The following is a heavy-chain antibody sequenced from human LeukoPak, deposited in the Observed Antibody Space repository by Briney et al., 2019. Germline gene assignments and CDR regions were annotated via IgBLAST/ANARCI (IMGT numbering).Heavy chain of an antibody. CDR3: ARHPFATPFDY. CDR1: GGSFSGYY. Sequence: PSETLSLTCAVYGGSFSGYYWSWIRQPPGKGLEWIGEINHSGSTNYNSSLKSRVTMSLDTSKSQFSLRLSSVTAADTAVYFCARHPFATPFDYWGPGTLVTVSS. D-gene: IGHD2-15*01. CDR2: INHSGST. J-gene: IGHJ4*02. V-gene: IGHV4-34*01.